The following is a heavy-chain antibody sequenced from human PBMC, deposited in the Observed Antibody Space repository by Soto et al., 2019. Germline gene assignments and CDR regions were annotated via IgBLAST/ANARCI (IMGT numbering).Heavy chain of an antibody. CDR1: GFSLSTSGVG. Sequence: QITLKESGPTLVKPTQTLTLTCTFSGFSLSTSGVGVGWIRQPPGKALEWLALIYWDDEKRYSPSLKSRLTIPKNNAKNQVVLTMTNMDPVDTATYYCAHRELNDAFVIWGQGTMVTVSS. CDR3: AHRELNDAFVI. D-gene: IGHD1-7*01. V-gene: IGHV2-5*02. CDR2: IYWDDEK. J-gene: IGHJ3*02.